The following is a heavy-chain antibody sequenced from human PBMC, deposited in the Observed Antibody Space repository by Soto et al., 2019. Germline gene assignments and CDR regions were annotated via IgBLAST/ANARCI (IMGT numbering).Heavy chain of an antibody. CDR1: RYPFASYH. CDR2: INPSGGST. D-gene: IGHD6-13*01. V-gene: IGHV1-46*04. J-gene: IGHJ5*02. CDR3: ARGPESSISTWYNWFDP. Sequence: ASVKVSCKASRYPFASYHMHWVRQAPGQGLEWVGTINPSGGSTFYAQKLEGRVSIARDTSTSTVYMELSSLRSEDTAVYYCARGPESSISTWYNWFDPWGQGTLVTVS.